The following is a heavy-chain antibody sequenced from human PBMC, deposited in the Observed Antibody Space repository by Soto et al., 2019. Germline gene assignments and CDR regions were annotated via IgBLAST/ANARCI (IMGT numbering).Heavy chain of an antibody. CDR1: GFTFSSYW. V-gene: IGHV3-74*01. CDR3: ARDPPYQLLYEDDYYGMDV. CDR2: INSDGSST. J-gene: IGHJ6*02. Sequence: PGGSLRLSCAASGFTFSSYWMHWVRQAPGKGLVWVSRINSDGSSTSYADSVKGRFTISRDNAKNTLYLQMNSLRAEDTAVYYCARDPPYQLLYEDDYYGMDVWGQGTTVTVSS. D-gene: IGHD2-2*02.